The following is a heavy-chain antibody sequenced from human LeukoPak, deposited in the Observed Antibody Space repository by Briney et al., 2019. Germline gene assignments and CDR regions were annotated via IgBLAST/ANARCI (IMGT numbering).Heavy chain of an antibody. CDR3: ATELSRGVIPTDNS. J-gene: IGHJ4*02. Sequence: GASVKVSCKASGYTFTSYGISWVRQAPGQGLEWMGWISAYNGNTNYAQKLQGRVTMTTDTSTSTAYMELRSLRSDDTAVYYCATELSRGVIPTDNSWGQGTLVTVSA. CDR2: ISAYNGNT. D-gene: IGHD2-2*01. CDR1: GYTFTSYG. V-gene: IGHV1-18*01.